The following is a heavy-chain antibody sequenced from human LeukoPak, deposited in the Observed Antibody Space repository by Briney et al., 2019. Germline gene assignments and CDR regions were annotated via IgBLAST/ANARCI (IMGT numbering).Heavy chain of an antibody. V-gene: IGHV3-64*02. D-gene: IGHD3-3*01. CDR1: GFTFSGYA. CDR3: ARVGSGYYTDY. CDR2: IISNGEST. Sequence: GGSLRLSCSASGFTFSGYAMHWVRQAPGKGLEYVSAIISNGESTYYSDSVKGRFTISRDNSKNTLYLQMGSLRAEDMAVYYCARVGSGYYTDYWGQGTLVTVSS. J-gene: IGHJ4*02.